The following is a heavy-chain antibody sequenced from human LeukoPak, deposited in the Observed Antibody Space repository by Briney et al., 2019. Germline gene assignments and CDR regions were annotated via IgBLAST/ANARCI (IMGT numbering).Heavy chain of an antibody. Sequence: ASVKVSCKASGYTFTSYAMHWVRQAPGQGLEWMGWINAGNGNTKYSQKFQGRVTITRDTSASTAYMELSSLRSEDTAVYYCARDGIRYCSGGSCCPFVYWGQGTLVTVSS. CDR3: ARDGIRYCSGGSCCPFVY. CDR1: GYTFTSYA. D-gene: IGHD2-15*01. V-gene: IGHV1-3*01. J-gene: IGHJ4*02. CDR2: INAGNGNT.